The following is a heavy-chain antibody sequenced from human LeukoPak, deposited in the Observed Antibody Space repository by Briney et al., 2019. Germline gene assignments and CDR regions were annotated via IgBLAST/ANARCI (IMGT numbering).Heavy chain of an antibody. CDR2: IYPGDSDT. CDR3: ARLGYYGSGSPKDDAFDI. V-gene: IGHV5-51*01. CDR1: GYSFTSYW. Sequence: GESLKISCKGFGYSFTSYWIGWVRQMPGKGLEWMGIIYPGDSDTRYSPSFQGQVTISADKSISTAYLQWSSLKASDTAMYYCARLGYYGSGSPKDDAFDIWGQGTMVTVSS. D-gene: IGHD3-10*01. J-gene: IGHJ3*02.